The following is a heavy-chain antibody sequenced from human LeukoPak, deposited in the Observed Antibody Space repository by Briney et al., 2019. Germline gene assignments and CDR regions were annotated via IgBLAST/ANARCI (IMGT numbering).Heavy chain of an antibody. V-gene: IGHV4-4*02. D-gene: IGHD2-15*01. J-gene: IGHJ4*02. CDR2: IIDSGST. CDR1: GVSISSGYW. Sequence: SETLSLTCAVSGVSISSGYWWSWVRQPPMKGLEWIGEIIDSGSTNYNPSLKGRITISLDKTKNQFSLNVNSVTAADTAVYYCATYGPTSGGYTFEYWGQGILVTVSS. CDR3: ATYGPTSGGYTFEY.